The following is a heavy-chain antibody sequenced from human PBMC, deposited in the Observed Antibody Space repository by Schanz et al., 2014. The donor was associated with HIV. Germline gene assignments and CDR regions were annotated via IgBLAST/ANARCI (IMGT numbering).Heavy chain of an antibody. Sequence: EVQLLESGGGLVQPGGSLSLSCAASGFTFSSYAMSWVRLAPGKGLEWVSTVGYGGDNTYYADSVEGRFTISRDNSKNTVYLQMNSLRAEDTALYYCAKRGPYTGRYEYFQQWGQGTLVTVSS. CDR1: GFTFSSYA. V-gene: IGHV3-23*01. J-gene: IGHJ1*01. D-gene: IGHD1-26*01. CDR2: VGYGGDNT. CDR3: AKRGPYTGRYEYFQQ.